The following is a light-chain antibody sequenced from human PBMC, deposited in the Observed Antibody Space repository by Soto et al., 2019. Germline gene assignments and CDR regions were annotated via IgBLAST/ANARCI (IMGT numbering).Light chain of an antibody. J-gene: IGKJ1*01. CDR2: QTS. CDR3: HQRQSWPRT. Sequence: EIVLTQSPATLSSFPGDRVTLSCRASQYINTRLAWYQHRPGQAPRLLTYQTSIRAAGIPARFSASGSWTDFTLTISDVQPEDFALYYCHQRQSWPRTFGQGTKVDI. CDR1: QYINTR. V-gene: IGKV3-11*01.